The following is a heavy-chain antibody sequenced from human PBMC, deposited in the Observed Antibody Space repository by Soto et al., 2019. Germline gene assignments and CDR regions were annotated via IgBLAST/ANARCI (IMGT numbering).Heavy chain of an antibody. V-gene: IGHV1-46*01. J-gene: IGHJ3*02. D-gene: IGHD6-13*01. CDR1: GYTFTRHY. CDR3: ARDLLAAGSEALDI. Sequence: QMQLVQSGAEVKKPGASVKVSCKASGYTFTRHYIHWVRQAPGQGLEWMGIINSSGGHTYYAQKCQGRVARISDTSTSTVYMELSSLRSEDTAVYYCARDLLAAGSEALDIWGQGTRVTVSS. CDR2: INSSGGHT.